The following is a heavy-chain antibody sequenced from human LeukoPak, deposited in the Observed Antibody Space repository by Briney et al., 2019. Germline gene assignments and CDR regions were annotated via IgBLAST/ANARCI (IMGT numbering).Heavy chain of an antibody. CDR1: GFTFSSYA. J-gene: IGHJ6*04. D-gene: IGHD3-9*01. CDR2: ISYDGSNK. CDR3: AREISSCYDIWTGYPDTPYGMDV. Sequence: GGSLRLSCAASGFTFSSYAMHWVRQAPGKGLEWVAVISYDGSNKYYEDSVKGRFTISRDNSKNTLYLQMNSLRAEDTAVYYCAREISSCYDIWTGYPDTPYGMDVWGKGTTVTVSS. V-gene: IGHV3-30*04.